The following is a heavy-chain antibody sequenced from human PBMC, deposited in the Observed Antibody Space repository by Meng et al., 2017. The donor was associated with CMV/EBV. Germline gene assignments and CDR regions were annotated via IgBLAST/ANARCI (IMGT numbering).Heavy chain of an antibody. CDR2: ISYDGSNK. D-gene: IGHD3-3*01. Sequence: GESLKISCAASGFTFSSYATHWVRQAPGKGLEWVAVISYDGSNKYYADSVKGRFTISRDNSKNTLYLQMNSLRAEDTAVYYCARDGAGGFLEWLLDFDYWGQGTLVTVSS. CDR3: ARDGAGGFLEWLLDFDY. J-gene: IGHJ4*02. CDR1: GFTFSSYA. V-gene: IGHV3-30-3*01.